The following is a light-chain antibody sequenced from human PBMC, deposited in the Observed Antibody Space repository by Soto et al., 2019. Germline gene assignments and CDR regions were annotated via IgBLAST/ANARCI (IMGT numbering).Light chain of an antibody. CDR1: QSISTW. V-gene: IGKV1-5*03. CDR2: KAS. CDR3: QQRSNWPPIT. Sequence: DIQMTQSPSTLSASVGDRVTITCRASQSISTWLAWYQQKPGKAPKVLIYKASSLESGVPSRFSGSGSGTEFTLTIDSLQPDDFAIYYCQQRSNWPPITFGQGTRLEIK. J-gene: IGKJ5*01.